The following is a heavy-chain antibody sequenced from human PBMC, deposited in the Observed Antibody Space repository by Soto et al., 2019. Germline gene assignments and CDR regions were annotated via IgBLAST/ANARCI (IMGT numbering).Heavy chain of an antibody. CDR1: GFKFSDCW. V-gene: IGHV3-7*03. CDR2: IRHDITEI. D-gene: IGHD3-16*01. CDR3: ACDGLLFTGSYRPSRFDY. Sequence: VGSLRLSCAASGFKFSDCWMSWVRQAPGKGLEWVGNIRHDITEIVDADAVKNLFSIIRDHIKNFAFVHMTGMRSDDTALYYCACDGLLFTGSYRPSRFDYWGLGTLVTVSS. J-gene: IGHJ4*02.